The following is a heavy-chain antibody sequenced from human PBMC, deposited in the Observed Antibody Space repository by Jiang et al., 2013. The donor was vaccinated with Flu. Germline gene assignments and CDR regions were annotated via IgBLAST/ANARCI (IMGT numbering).Heavy chain of an antibody. CDR3: AREVAVAGYYYYGMDV. CDR2: INPNSGGT. D-gene: IGHD6-19*01. J-gene: IGHJ6*02. Sequence: AEVKKPGASVKVSCKASGYTFTGYYMHWVRQAPGQGLEWMGWINPNSGGTNYAQKFQGRVTMTRDTSISTAYMELSRLRSEDTAVYYCAREVAVAGYYYYGMDVWGQGTTVTVSS. V-gene: IGHV1-2*02. CDR1: GYTFTGYY.